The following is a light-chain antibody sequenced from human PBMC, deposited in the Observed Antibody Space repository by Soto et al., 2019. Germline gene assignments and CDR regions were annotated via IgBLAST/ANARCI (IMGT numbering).Light chain of an antibody. J-gene: IGLJ3*02. CDR1: SSNIGSNT. CDR3: AAWDDSLKGLV. CDR2: GDN. Sequence: QAVLTQPPSASGTPGQRVTISCSGSSSNIGSNTVDWYQQVPGTAPRLLIYGDNQRPSGVPDRFSGSKSGTSASLAISGLQSGDEADYYCAAWDDSLKGLVFGGGTKVTVL. V-gene: IGLV1-44*01.